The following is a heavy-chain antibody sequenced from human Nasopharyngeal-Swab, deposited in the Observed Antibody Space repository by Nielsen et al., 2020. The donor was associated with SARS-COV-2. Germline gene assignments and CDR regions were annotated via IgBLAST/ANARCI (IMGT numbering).Heavy chain of an antibody. J-gene: IGHJ3*02. CDR3: ASWDMVQGAGAFDI. D-gene: IGHD3-10*01. Sequence: WIRQPPEKGLEWIGSIYYSGSTYYNPSLKSRVTISVDTSKNQFSLKLSSVTAADTAVYYCASWDMVQGAGAFDIWGQGTMVTVSS. V-gene: IGHV4-39*07. CDR2: IYYSGST.